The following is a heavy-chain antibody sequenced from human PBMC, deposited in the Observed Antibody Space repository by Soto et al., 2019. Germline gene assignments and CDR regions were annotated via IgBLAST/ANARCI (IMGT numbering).Heavy chain of an antibody. CDR1: GGSISSSSYY. J-gene: IGHJ4*02. CDR3: ARNAPILRYFDWPIFDY. CDR2: IYYSGST. D-gene: IGHD3-9*01. Sequence: SETLSLTCTVSGGSISSSSYYWGWIRQPPGKGLEWIGSIYYSGSTYYNPSLKSRVTISVDTSKNQFSLKLSSVTAADTAVYYCARNAPILRYFDWPIFDYWGQGTLVTVSS. V-gene: IGHV4-39*01.